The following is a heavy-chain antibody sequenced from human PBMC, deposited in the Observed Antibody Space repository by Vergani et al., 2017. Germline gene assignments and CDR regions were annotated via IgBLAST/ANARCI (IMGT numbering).Heavy chain of an antibody. CDR3: ARVGAQTTVTTNSFNWFDP. Sequence: QVQLQQWGAGLLKPSETLSLTCAVYGGSFSGYYWSWIRQPPGKGLEWIGEINHSGSTNYNPSLKSRVTISVDTSKNQFSRKLSAVTAADTAVYYCARVGAQTTVTTNSFNWFDPWGQGTLVTVSS. J-gene: IGHJ5*02. D-gene: IGHD4-17*01. CDR1: GGSFSGYY. V-gene: IGHV4-34*01. CDR2: INHSGST.